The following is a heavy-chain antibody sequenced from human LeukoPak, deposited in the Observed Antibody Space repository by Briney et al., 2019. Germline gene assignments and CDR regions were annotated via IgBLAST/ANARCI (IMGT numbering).Heavy chain of an antibody. CDR2: INPNSGGT. D-gene: IGHD5-18*01. CDR3: ARVDTAMVTWFWFDP. V-gene: IGHV1-2*02. J-gene: IGHJ5*02. CDR1: GYTFTGYY. Sequence: GASVKVSCKASGYTFTGYYMHWVRQAPGQGLEWMGWINPNSGGTNYAQKFQGRVTMTRDTSISTAYMELSRLRSDDTAVYYCARVDTAMVTWFWFDPWGQGTLVTASS.